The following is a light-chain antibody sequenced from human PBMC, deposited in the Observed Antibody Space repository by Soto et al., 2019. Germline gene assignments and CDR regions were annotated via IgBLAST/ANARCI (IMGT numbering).Light chain of an antibody. Sequence: QSVLTQPPSVSEAPGQRVTISCTGSSSNIGAGYDVHWYQHLPGPAPKLLIYGNSNRPSGVPDRFSGSKSGPSASLAITGLQAEDEADYYCQSYDSSVSKVVFGGGTQLTVL. V-gene: IGLV1-40*01. CDR1: SSNIGAGYD. CDR3: QSYDSSVSKVV. J-gene: IGLJ2*01. CDR2: GNS.